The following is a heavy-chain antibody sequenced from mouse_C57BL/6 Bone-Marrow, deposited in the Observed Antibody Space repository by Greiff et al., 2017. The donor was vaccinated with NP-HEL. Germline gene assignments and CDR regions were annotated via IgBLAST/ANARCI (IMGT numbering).Heavy chain of an antibody. V-gene: IGHV1-59*01. D-gene: IGHD1-1*01. CDR2: IDPSDSYT. J-gene: IGHJ2*01. CDR1: GYTFTSYW. Sequence: QVQLQQPGAELVRPGTSVKLSCKASGYTFTSYWMHWVKQRPGQGLEWIGVIDPSDSYTNYNQKFKGKATLTVDTSSSTAYMQLSSLTSEDSAVYYCARTPGSSPHFDYWGQGTTLTVSS. CDR3: ARTPGSSPHFDY.